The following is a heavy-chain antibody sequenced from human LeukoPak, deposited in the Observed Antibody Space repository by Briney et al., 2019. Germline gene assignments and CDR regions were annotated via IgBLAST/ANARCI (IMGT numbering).Heavy chain of an antibody. D-gene: IGHD6-13*01. CDR3: ARAGLSWTTYSSTRWFDP. CDR1: GGTFSSYA. Sequence: ASVKVSCKASGGTFSSYAISWVRQAPGQGLEWMGGIIPIFGTANYAQKFQGRVTITADESTSTAYMELSSLRSEDTAVYYCARAGLSWTTYSSTRWFDPWGQGTLVTVSS. V-gene: IGHV1-69*13. CDR2: IIPIFGTA. J-gene: IGHJ5*02.